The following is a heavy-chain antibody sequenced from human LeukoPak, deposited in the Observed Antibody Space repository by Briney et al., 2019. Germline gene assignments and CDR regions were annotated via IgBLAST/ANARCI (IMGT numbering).Heavy chain of an antibody. CDR3: ARDMGSGSLHY. CDR2: INTGNGDT. CDR1: GYTFTTYA. J-gene: IGHJ4*02. D-gene: IGHD1-26*01. Sequence: ASVKVSCKASGYTFTTYAIHWVRQAPGQRLEWLGWINTGNGDTRYSQTFQGRVTITRDTSASTAYMEVSSLRPEDTAIYYCARDMGSGSLHYWGQGTLVTVSS. V-gene: IGHV1-3*04.